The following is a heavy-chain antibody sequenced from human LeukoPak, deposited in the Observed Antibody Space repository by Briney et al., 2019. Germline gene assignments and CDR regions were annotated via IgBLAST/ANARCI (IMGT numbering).Heavy chain of an antibody. CDR2: FYRNGST. D-gene: IGHD2-15*01. CDR1: GYSICSGYY. J-gene: IGHJ4*02. CDR3: ARVVATTWVDY. V-gene: IGHV4-38-2*02. Sequence: SETLSLTCSVSGYSICSGYYWGWARRPPGKGLEWIEGFYRNGSTYYNPYLKSRVTMSVDTSKNQFSLKLSSVTAADTAVYYCARVVATTWVDYWGQGTLVTVSS.